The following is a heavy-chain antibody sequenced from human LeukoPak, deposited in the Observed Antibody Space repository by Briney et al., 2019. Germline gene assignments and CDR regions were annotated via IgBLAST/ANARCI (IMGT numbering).Heavy chain of an antibody. CDR3: ARVGGMTTINNAAFDI. CDR1: GGSINSFY. D-gene: IGHD5-24*01. Sequence: SETLSLTCTVSGGSINSFYWNWIRQPPGKESEWIGYIYHSGSTNYNPSLKSRLTISLDRPKNQFSLKLTSVTAADTTIYYCARVGGMTTINNAAFDIWGQGTMVTVSS. J-gene: IGHJ3*02. V-gene: IGHV4-59*01. CDR2: IYHSGST.